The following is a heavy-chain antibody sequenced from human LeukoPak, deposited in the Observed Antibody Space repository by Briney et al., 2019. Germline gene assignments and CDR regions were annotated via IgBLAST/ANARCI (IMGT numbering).Heavy chain of an antibody. Sequence: SETLSLTCTVSGYSISSGYYWGWIRQPPGKGLEWIGSIYHSGSTNYNPSLKSRVTISVDKSKNQFSLKLSSVTAADTAVYYCAKKLWSRIDPWGQGTLVTVSS. V-gene: IGHV4-38-2*02. D-gene: IGHD5-18*01. CDR3: AKKLWSRIDP. J-gene: IGHJ5*02. CDR2: IYHSGST. CDR1: GYSISSGYY.